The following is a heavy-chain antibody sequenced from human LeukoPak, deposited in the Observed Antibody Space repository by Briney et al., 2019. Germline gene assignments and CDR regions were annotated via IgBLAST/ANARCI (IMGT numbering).Heavy chain of an antibody. D-gene: IGHD2-21*01. CDR2: INHSGST. Sequence: PSETLSLTCAVYGGSFSGYYWSWIRQPPGKGLEWIGEINHSGSTNYNPSLKSRVTISVDTSKNQFSLKLSSVTAADTAVYYCARGRRFLLFILWGQGTLVTVSS. CDR3: ARGRRFLLFIL. CDR1: GGSFSGYY. J-gene: IGHJ4*02. V-gene: IGHV4-34*01.